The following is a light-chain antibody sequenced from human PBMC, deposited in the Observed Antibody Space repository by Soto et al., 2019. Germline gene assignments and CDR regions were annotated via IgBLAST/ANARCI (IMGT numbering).Light chain of an antibody. J-gene: IGKJ2*01. Sequence: DIQMTPSPSTLSASVGARVTITCRASQSISSWLAWYQQKPGKAPKLLIYRASTLQNGVPSRFSGAGSATDFTLTISSLQPEDFATYSCQQSYSTLPYTFGQGTKVDIK. CDR1: QSISSW. CDR2: RAS. CDR3: QQSYSTLPYT. V-gene: IGKV1-39*01.